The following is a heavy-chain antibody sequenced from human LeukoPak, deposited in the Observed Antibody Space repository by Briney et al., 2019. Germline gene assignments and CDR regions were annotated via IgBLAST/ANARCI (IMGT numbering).Heavy chain of an antibody. CDR3: ARDVGCSSTSCST. CDR1: GGTFSSYA. Sequence: SVKVSCKASGGTFSSYAISWVRQAPGQGLEWMGGIIPIFGTANYAQKSQGRVTITADESTSTAYMELSSLRSEDTAVYYCARDVGCSSTSCSTWGQGTLVTVSS. J-gene: IGHJ5*02. V-gene: IGHV1-69*13. D-gene: IGHD2-2*01. CDR2: IIPIFGTA.